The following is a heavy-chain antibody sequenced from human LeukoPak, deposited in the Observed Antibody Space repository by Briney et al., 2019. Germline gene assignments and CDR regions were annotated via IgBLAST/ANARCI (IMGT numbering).Heavy chain of an antibody. CDR2: ISAYNGNT. CDR3: ARGRSPEYYYDSSGYPQPFDY. Sequence: ASVKVSCKASGYTFTSYGISWVRQAPGQGLEWMGWISAYNGNTSYAQKLQGRVTMTTDTSTSTAYMELRSLRSDDTAVYYCARGRSPEYYYDSSGYPQPFDYWGQGTLVTVSS. D-gene: IGHD3-22*01. J-gene: IGHJ4*02. CDR1: GYTFTSYG. V-gene: IGHV1-18*01.